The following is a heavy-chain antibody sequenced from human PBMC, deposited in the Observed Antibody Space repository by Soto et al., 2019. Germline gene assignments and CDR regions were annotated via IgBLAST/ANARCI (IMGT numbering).Heavy chain of an antibody. CDR3: AREVAARPNWFDP. Sequence: QVQLQESGPGLVKPSQTLSLTCTVSGVSISSGNHYWSWLRQTPGKGLEWIAYISYSGSTYYNPSLKSRLVISVDTFKNQFSLRLSSLTAADTAVYYCAREVAARPNWFDPWGQGTLVTVSS. CDR1: GVSISSGNHY. CDR2: ISYSGST. D-gene: IGHD6-6*01. J-gene: IGHJ5*02. V-gene: IGHV4-30-4*01.